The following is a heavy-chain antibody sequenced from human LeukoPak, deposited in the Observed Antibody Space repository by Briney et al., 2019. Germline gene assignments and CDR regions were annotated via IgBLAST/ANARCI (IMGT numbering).Heavy chain of an antibody. V-gene: IGHV3-7*01. CDR2: IKQDGSEK. Sequence: GGTLRLSCAASGFTFSSYWMSWVRQAPGKGLEWVANIKQDGSEKYYVDSVKGRFTISRDNAKNSLYLQMNSLRAEDTAVYYCARAELRYFDWLSNKAWTDAFDIWGQGTMVTVSS. CDR1: GFTFSSYW. D-gene: IGHD3-9*01. CDR3: ARAELRYFDWLSNKAWTDAFDI. J-gene: IGHJ3*02.